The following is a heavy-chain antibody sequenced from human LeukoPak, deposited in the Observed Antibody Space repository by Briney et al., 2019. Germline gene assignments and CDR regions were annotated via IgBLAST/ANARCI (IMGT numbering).Heavy chain of an antibody. Sequence: ASVKVSSKVSGYTLTELSMHWVRQAPGKGLEWMGGFDPEDGETIYAQKFQGRVAMTEDTSTDTAYMELSSLRSEDTAVYHCATVAPEDYYFDYWGQGTLVTVSS. CDR3: ATVAPEDYYFDY. D-gene: IGHD3/OR15-3a*01. CDR1: GYTLTELS. J-gene: IGHJ4*02. CDR2: FDPEDGET. V-gene: IGHV1-24*01.